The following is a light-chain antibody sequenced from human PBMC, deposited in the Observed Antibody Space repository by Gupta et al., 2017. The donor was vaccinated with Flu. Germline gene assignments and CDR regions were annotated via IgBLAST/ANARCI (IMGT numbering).Light chain of an antibody. Sequence: QAVLTQPSSLSASPGASASLTCTLRSGINVGTYRIYWYQQKPGSPPQYLLRYKSDSDKQQGSGVPSRFSGSKDASATAGILLISGLQSEAEDDYYCMIWHSSAYVFGTGTKVTVL. CDR2: YKSDSDK. CDR1: SGINVGTYR. V-gene: IGLV5-45*02. J-gene: IGLJ1*01. CDR3: MIWHSSAYV.